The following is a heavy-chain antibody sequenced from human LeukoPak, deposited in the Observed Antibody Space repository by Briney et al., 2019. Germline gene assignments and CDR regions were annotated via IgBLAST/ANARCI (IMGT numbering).Heavy chain of an antibody. CDR3: ASRAIYFDY. D-gene: IGHD3-3*01. CDR2: MKHDGSEK. V-gene: IGHV3-7*01. CDR1: GFTFSAYW. Sequence: GGSLRLSCAASGFTFSAYWMSWVRQAPGKGLEWVASMKHDGSEKYYVDSVKGRFTISRDNAKNSLYLQMNSLRAEDTAVYYCASRAIYFDYWGQGTLVTLSS. J-gene: IGHJ4*02.